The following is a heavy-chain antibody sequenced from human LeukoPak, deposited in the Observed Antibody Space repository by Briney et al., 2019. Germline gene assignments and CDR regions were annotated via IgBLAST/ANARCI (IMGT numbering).Heavy chain of an antibody. CDR2: IRSKANSYAT. CDR3: TRHDRINDI. CDR1: GFTFSGSA. J-gene: IGHJ3*02. V-gene: IGHV3-73*01. D-gene: IGHD3-10*01. Sequence: PGGSLRLSCAASGFTFSGSAMHWVRQASGKGLEWVGLIRSKANSYATAYAASVKGRFTISRDDSKNTAYLQMNSLKTEDTAVYYCTRHDRINDIWGQGTMVTVSS.